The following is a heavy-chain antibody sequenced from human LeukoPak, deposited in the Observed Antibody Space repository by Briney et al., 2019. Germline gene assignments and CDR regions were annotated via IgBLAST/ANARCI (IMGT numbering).Heavy chain of an antibody. CDR2: IYYSGST. V-gene: IGHV4-61*01. Sequence: SETLSLTCTVSGASISSSTYYWGWIRQPPGKGLEWIGYIYYSGSTNYNPSLKSRVTISVDTSKNQFSLKLSSVTAADTAVYYCARDAPTYYYDSSGYAHNWFDPWGQGTLVTVSS. CDR3: ARDAPTYYYDSSGYAHNWFDP. CDR1: GASISSSTYY. D-gene: IGHD3-22*01. J-gene: IGHJ5*02.